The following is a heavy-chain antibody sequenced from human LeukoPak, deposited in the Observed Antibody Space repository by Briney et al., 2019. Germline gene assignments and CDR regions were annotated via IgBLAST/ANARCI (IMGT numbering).Heavy chain of an antibody. CDR3: ARDSWELDEYYYYGMDV. D-gene: IGHD1-26*01. CDR1: GGSISDYY. Sequence: PSETLSLTCTVSGGSISDYYLSWLRQPPGKGLEWIGYIYNTGRTNYNPSLKSRITISVDTSKNQFSLKLSSVTAADTAVYYCARDSWELDEYYYYGMDVWGQGTTVTVSS. J-gene: IGHJ6*02. V-gene: IGHV4-59*01. CDR2: IYNTGRT.